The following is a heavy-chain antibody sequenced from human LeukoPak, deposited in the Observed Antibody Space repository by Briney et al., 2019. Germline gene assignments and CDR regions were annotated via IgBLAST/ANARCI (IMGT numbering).Heavy chain of an antibody. CDR2: IYYSGST. Sequence: SETMSLTCTVSGGSISSYYWRWLRQPPGKGLEWIGYIYYSGSTNYNPSLKSRVTISVDTSKNQYSLKLSSVTAADTAVYYCAREMLLWFGEANYYYYMDVWGKGTTVTVSS. J-gene: IGHJ6*03. D-gene: IGHD3-10*01. V-gene: IGHV4-59*01. CDR3: AREMLLWFGEANYYYYMDV. CDR1: GGSISSYY.